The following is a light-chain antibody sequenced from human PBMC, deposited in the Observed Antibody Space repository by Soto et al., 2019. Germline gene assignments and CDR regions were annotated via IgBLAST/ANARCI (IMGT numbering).Light chain of an antibody. J-gene: IGLJ1*01. CDR3: CSSAPESTYV. V-gene: IGLV2-14*01. CDR2: EVS. CDR1: SSDIGGYKY. Sequence: QSVLAQPASVSGSLGQSITISCTGTSSDIGGYKYVSWYQQHPGKAPKLIIFEVSNRPSGVSDRFSGSNSDNTASLTISGLQAEDEADYFCCSSAPESTYVFGTGTKVTVL.